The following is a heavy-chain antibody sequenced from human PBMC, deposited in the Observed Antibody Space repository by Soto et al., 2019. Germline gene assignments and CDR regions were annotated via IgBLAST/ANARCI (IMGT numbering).Heavy chain of an antibody. J-gene: IGHJ6*03. CDR1: GGSISSYY. CDR2: IYYSGST. CDR3: ARSYRRYCSGGSCYSYYYYYMDV. V-gene: IGHV4-59*01. Sequence: SETLSLTCTVSGGSISSYYWSWIRQPPGKGLEWIGYIYYSGSTNYNPSLKSRVTISVDTSKNQFSLKLSSVTAADTAVYYCARSYRRYCSGGSCYSYYYYYMDVWGKGTAVTVSS. D-gene: IGHD2-15*01.